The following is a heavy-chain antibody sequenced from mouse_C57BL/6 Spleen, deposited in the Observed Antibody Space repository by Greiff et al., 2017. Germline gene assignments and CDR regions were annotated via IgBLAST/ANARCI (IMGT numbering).Heavy chain of an antibody. CDR3: ARGYGSSYGYFDV. CDR2: IYPGGGYT. CDR1: GYTFTNYW. V-gene: IGHV1-63*01. Sequence: VQLQESGAELVRPGTSVKMSCKASGYTFTNYWIGWAKQRPGHGLEWIGDIYPGGGYTNYHEKFKGKATLTADKSSSTAYMQFSSLTSEDSAIYYCARGYGSSYGYFDVWGTGTTVTVSS. D-gene: IGHD1-1*01. J-gene: IGHJ1*03.